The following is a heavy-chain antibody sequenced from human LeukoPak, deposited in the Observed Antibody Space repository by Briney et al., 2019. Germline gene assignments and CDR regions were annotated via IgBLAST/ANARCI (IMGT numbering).Heavy chain of an antibody. J-gene: IGHJ4*02. CDR1: GFTFDDYA. CDR3: AKDLSGYSSSWPVFDY. V-gene: IGHV3-9*01. Sequence: GGSLRLSCAASGFTFDDYAMHWVRQAPGKGLEWVSGISWNSGSIGYADSVKGRFTISRDNAKNSLYLQMNSLRAEDTALYYCAKDLSGYSSSWPVFDYWGQGTLVTVSS. CDR2: ISWNSGSI. D-gene: IGHD6-13*01.